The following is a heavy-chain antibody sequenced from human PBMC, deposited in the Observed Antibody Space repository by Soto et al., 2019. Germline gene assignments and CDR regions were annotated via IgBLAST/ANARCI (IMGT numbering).Heavy chain of an antibody. D-gene: IGHD5-12*01. CDR1: GGTFSSYA. V-gene: IGHV1-69*13. Sequence: SVKVSCKASGGTFSSYAISWVRQAPGQGLEWMGGIIPIFGTANYAQKFQGRVTITADESTSTAYMELSSLRSEDTAVYYCGWGNIVATIGPGYYYGMDVWGQGTTVTVSS. J-gene: IGHJ6*02. CDR3: GWGNIVATIGPGYYYGMDV. CDR2: IIPIFGTA.